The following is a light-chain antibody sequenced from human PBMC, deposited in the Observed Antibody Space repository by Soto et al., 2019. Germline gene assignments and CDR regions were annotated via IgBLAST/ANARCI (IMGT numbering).Light chain of an antibody. CDR3: QQRHSYPIT. J-gene: IGKJ5*01. CDR2: PAS. CDR1: QGISNF. Sequence: DIQLTQSPSFLSASIGDRVSITCRASQGISNFLAWYQQNAGEAPKLMSHPASTLQTAVPSRFSGSGSGTELTLPISSLQPEDFATYYCQQRHSYPITFGQGTRLEIK. V-gene: IGKV1-9*01.